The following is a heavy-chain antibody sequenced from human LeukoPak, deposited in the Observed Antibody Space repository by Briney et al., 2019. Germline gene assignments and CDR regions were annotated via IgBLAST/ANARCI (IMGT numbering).Heavy chain of an antibody. CDR1: GFTFSGST. Sequence: PGGSLMLSCAASGFTFSGSTIHWVRQASGKGLEWVGRIGTKSSSYATAYAASVRGRFTISRDDSKNTAYLQVNSLKTEDTAVYYCTTSLLHTFYFDSWGQGTLVTVS. CDR3: TTSLLHTFYFDS. J-gene: IGHJ4*02. D-gene: IGHD2-15*01. V-gene: IGHV3-73*01. CDR2: IGTKSSSYAT.